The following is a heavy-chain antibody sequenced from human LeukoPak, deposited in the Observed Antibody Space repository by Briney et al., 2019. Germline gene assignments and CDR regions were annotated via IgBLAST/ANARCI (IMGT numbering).Heavy chain of an antibody. Sequence: GGSLRLSCAASGFTFSIYSMSWVRQAPGKGLEWVSSISYSSNFIYYAASVKGRFTTSRDNATSSLYLQMNSLRAEETAVYYCAGTSGYSRGYGLDYWGLGTLVTVSS. V-gene: IGHV3-21*01. CDR3: AGTSGYSRGYGLDY. CDR2: ISYSSNFI. CDR1: GFTFSIYS. J-gene: IGHJ4*02. D-gene: IGHD5-18*01.